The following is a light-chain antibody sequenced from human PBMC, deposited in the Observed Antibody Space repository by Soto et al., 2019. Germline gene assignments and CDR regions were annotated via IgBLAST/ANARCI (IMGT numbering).Light chain of an antibody. CDR2: DAS. CDR1: QTLSSN. CDR3: QQYNNWPIT. J-gene: IGKJ5*01. Sequence: IVMTQSPATLSVSPGERATLSCRASQTLSSNLAWYQQKPGQAPRLLIYDASTRATGIPARFSGSGSGTDFTLTISSLQSEDFAVYYCQQYNNWPITFGQGTRLEIK. V-gene: IGKV3-15*01.